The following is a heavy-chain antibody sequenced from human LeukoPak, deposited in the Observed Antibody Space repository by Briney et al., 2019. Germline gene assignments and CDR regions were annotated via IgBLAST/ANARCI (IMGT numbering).Heavy chain of an antibody. V-gene: IGHV1-69*05. D-gene: IGHD3-16*01. J-gene: IGHJ4*02. CDR2: IIPIFGTA. Sequence: SVKVSCKASGGTFSSYAISWVRQAPGQGLEWMGRIIPIFGTANYAQKFQGRVTITTDESASTAYMELSSLRSEDTAVYYCAIVREDLYDYVWSHWGQGTLVTVSS. CDR3: AIVREDLYDYVWSH. CDR1: GGTFSSYA.